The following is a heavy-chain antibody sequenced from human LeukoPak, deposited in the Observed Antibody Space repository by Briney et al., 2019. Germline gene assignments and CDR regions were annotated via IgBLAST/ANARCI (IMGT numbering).Heavy chain of an antibody. CDR3: ARGRVIVVVKGYYYMDV. J-gene: IGHJ6*03. V-gene: IGHV4-34*01. Sequence: SETLSLTCAVYGGSLSGYYWSWIRQPPGKGLEWIGEINHSGSTNYNPSLKSRVTISVDTSKNQFSLKLSSVTAADTAVYYCARGRVIVVVKGYYYMDVWGKGTTVTVSS. CDR1: GGSLSGYY. CDR2: INHSGST. D-gene: IGHD3-22*01.